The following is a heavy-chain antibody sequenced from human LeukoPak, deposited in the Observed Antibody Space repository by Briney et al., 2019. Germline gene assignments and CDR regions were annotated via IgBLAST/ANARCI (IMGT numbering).Heavy chain of an antibody. CDR2: INPSGGST. D-gene: IGHD3-22*01. V-gene: IGHV1-46*01. CDR3: AREIMYYYDSSGYSRDAFDI. CDR1: GYTFTSYY. J-gene: IGHJ3*02. Sequence: ASVKVSCMASGYTFTSYYMHWVRQAPGQGLEWMGIINPSGGSTSYAQKFQGRVTMTRDTSTSTVYMELSSLRSEDTAVYYCAREIMYYYDSSGYSRDAFDIWGQGTMVTVPS.